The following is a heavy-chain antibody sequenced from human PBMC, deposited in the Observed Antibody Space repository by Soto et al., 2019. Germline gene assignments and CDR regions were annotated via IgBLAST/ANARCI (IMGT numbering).Heavy chain of an antibody. V-gene: IGHV4-59*01. CDR3: ERGGYSYGYAFLFDY. D-gene: IGHD5-18*01. Sequence: PSETLSLTCAVYGGSFSGYYWSWIRQPPGKGLEWIGYIYYSGSTNYNPSLKSRVTISVDTSKNQFSLKLSSVTAADTAVYYCERGGYSYGYAFLFDYWGQGTLVTVSS. J-gene: IGHJ4*02. CDR2: IYYSGST. CDR1: GGSFSGYY.